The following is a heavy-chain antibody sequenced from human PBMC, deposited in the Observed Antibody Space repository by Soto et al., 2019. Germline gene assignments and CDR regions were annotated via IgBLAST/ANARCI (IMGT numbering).Heavy chain of an antibody. J-gene: IGHJ3*02. Sequence: ASVKVSCKASGYSFSSYYMHWVRQAPGQGLEWMGVINPSGDSITYAQKFQGRVTMTKDTSTSTLFMEVSSLRSEDTAVYYCARGAEDILTGYGAFDIWGQGTMVTVSS. D-gene: IGHD3-9*01. CDR1: GYSFSSYY. CDR3: ARGAEDILTGYGAFDI. CDR2: INPSGDSI. V-gene: IGHV1-46*01.